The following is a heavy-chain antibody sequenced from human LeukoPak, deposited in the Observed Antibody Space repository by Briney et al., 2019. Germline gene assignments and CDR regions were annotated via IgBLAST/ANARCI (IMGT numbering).Heavy chain of an antibody. CDR3: ARPYYDSSGYPVLFDY. D-gene: IGHD3-22*01. V-gene: IGHV1-18*01. J-gene: IGHJ4*02. CDR2: ISAYNGNT. Sequence: ASVKVSCKASGYTFTSYGISWVRQAPGQGLEWMGWISAYNGNTNYAQKLQGRVTMTTDTSTSTAYMELRSLRSDDTAVYYCARPYYDSSGYPVLFDYWGQGTLVTVSS. CDR1: GYTFTSYG.